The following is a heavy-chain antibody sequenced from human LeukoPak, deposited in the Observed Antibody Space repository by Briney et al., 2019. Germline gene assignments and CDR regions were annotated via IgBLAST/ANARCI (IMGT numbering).Heavy chain of an antibody. D-gene: IGHD2-15*01. CDR2: ISGSGGNT. CDR3: AKGQGGYCSAGSCYADH. CDR1: GFTFSSYA. V-gene: IGHV3-23*01. Sequence: GGSPRLSCAASGFTFSSYAMNWVRQTPGKGLEWVSAISGSGGNTYYADSVKGRFTISRDNSKNTLYLQMNGLRVEDTAVYYCAKGQGGYCSAGSCYADHWGQGTLVTVSS. J-gene: IGHJ4*02.